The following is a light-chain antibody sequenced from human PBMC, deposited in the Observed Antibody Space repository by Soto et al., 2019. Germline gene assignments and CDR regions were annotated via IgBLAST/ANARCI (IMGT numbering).Light chain of an antibody. Sequence: IGLTQSPGTLSLSPGERTTLSCRASQCLXRYFAWYQQKPGQGPRLLTDGASSRATGTPDRFSGSGSGTDFTLTINRLEPEYFALYYCQQYGSSTPTFGQGTKVDIK. V-gene: IGKV3-20*01. CDR3: QQYGSSTPT. J-gene: IGKJ1*01. CDR2: GAS. CDR1: QCLXRY.